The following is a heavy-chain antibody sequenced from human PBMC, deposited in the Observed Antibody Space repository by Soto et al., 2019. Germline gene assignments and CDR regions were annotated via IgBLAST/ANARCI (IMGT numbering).Heavy chain of an antibody. Sequence: LSLTCTVSGGSISSYYWSWIRQPPGKGLEWIGYIYYSGSTNYNPSLKSRVTISVDTSKNQFSLKLSSVTAADTAVYYCARGEGYSRYYYYGMDVWGHGTTVTVSS. CDR1: GGSISSYY. CDR3: ARGEGYSRYYYYGMDV. V-gene: IGHV4-59*01. D-gene: IGHD4-4*01. CDR2: IYYSGST. J-gene: IGHJ6*02.